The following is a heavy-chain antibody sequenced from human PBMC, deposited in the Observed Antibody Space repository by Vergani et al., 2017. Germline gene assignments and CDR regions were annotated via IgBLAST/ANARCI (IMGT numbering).Heavy chain of an antibody. CDR2: ISGSGGST. Sequence: EVQLVESGGGLVKPGGSLRLSCAASGFTFSSYAMSWVRQAPGKGLEWVSAISGSGGSTYYADSVKGRFTISRDNSKNTLDLQMNSLRAEDTAVYYCAREGPPCSGGSCYPGANDYWGQGTLVTVAS. J-gene: IGHJ4*02. V-gene: IGHV3-23*04. CDR1: GFTFSSYA. D-gene: IGHD2-15*01. CDR3: AREGPPCSGGSCYPGANDY.